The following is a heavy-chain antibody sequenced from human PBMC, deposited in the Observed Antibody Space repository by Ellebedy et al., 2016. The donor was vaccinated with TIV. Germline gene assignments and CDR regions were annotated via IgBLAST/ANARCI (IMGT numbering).Heavy chain of an antibody. J-gene: IGHJ5*01. Sequence: AASVKVSCKASGFTFTRYGINWVRQAPGQGLEWMGWISGYSGNTDYAQKFQGRVTMTTDTGTNTGYMELTSLTSDDTAVCYCARGSGPNWLDPWGQGTLVTVSS. V-gene: IGHV1-18*04. CDR3: ARGSGPNWLDP. CDR1: GFTFTRYG. CDR2: ISGYSGNT. D-gene: IGHD6-19*01.